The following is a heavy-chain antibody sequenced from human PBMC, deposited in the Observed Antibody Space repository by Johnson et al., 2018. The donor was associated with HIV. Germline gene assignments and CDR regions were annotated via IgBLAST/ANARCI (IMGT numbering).Heavy chain of an antibody. Sequence: VQLVESGGGLVKPGGSLRLSCAASGFTFSNAWMSWVRQAPGKGLEWVGRIKSKTDGGTTDYAAPVKGRFTISRDDSKNTLYLQMNSLRAEDTAVYYCANNLQQLATKDAFDIWGQGTMVTVSS. J-gene: IGHJ3*02. CDR3: ANNLQQLATKDAFDI. V-gene: IGHV3-15*01. CDR2: IKSKTDGGTT. CDR1: GFTFSNAW. D-gene: IGHD6-13*01.